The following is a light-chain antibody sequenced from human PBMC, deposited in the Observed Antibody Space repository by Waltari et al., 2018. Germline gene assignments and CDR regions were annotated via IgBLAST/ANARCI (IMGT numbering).Light chain of an antibody. J-gene: IGLJ2*01. CDR1: STDIGVSDY. CDR3: CSYAGNNYVL. CDR2: DVT. V-gene: IGLV2-23*02. Sequence: QSALTQPASVSGSPGQSITISCTGTSTDIGVSDYVSWYQHHPGKAPKVMIYDVTKRPSGVSNRVSGSKSGNTASLTISGLQAEDEADYYCCSYAGNNYVLFGGGTKLTVL.